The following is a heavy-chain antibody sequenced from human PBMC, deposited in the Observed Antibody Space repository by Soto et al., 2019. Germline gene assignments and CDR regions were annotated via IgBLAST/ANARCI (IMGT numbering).Heavy chain of an antibody. V-gene: IGHV3-30*18. CDR2: TSYDGNNK. CDR3: AKGYYDFWSIYYEGYFDY. CDR1: GFTFNTYA. J-gene: IGHJ4*02. Sequence: PGGSLRLSCAASGFTFNTYAMHWVRQAPGRGLEWLAVTSYDGNNKFYGDSVKGRFTISRDNSNDTLYLQMDSLRPEDTAVYYCAKGYYDFWSIYYEGYFDYWGQGTPVTVSS. D-gene: IGHD3-3*01.